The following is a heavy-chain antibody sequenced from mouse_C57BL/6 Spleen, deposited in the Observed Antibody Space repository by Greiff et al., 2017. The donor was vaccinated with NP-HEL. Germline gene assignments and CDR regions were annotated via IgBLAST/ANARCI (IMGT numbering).Heavy chain of an antibody. V-gene: IGHV1-39*01. Sequence: EVQLQQSGPELVKPGASVKISCKASGYSFTDYNMNWVKQSNGKSLEWIGVINPNYGTTSYNQKFKGKATLTVDQSSSTAYMQLNSLTSEDSAVYYWSRAGSRDYDVYFDYWGQGTTLTGSS. CDR2: INPNYGTT. CDR3: SRAGSRDYDVYFDY. D-gene: IGHD2-4*01. CDR1: GYSFTDYN. J-gene: IGHJ2*01.